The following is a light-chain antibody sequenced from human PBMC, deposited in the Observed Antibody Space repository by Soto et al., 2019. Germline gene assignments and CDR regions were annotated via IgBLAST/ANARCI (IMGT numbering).Light chain of an antibody. V-gene: IGKV1-39*01. J-gene: IGKJ5*01. CDR2: AAS. CDR3: QQYYSYPT. CDR1: QSISSY. Sequence: DIQMTQSPSTLSASVGDRVTLTCRASQSISSYLNWYQQKPGKAPKLLIYAASTLQSGVPSRFSGSGSGTDFTLTISCLQSEDFATYYCQQYYSYPTFGQGTRLEIK.